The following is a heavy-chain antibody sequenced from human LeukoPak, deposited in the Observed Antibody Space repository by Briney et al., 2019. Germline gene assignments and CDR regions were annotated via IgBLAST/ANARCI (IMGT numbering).Heavy chain of an antibody. Sequence: NPSETLSLTCTVSGGSISSGSYYWSWIRQPAGKGLEWIGRIYTSGSTNYNPSLKSRVTISVDTSKNQFSLKLSSVTAADTAVYYCARGLKPRGYSYGWYFDLWGRGTLVTVSS. D-gene: IGHD5-18*01. CDR3: ARGLKPRGYSYGWYFDL. CDR2: IYTSGST. V-gene: IGHV4-61*02. CDR1: GGSISSGSYY. J-gene: IGHJ2*01.